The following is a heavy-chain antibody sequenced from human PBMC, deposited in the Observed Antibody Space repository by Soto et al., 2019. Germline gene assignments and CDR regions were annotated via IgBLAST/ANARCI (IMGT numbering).Heavy chain of an antibody. J-gene: IGHJ2*01. Sequence: SETLSLTCAVHGGSFSGFYWTWIRQPPGKGLEWIGEINHSGSSNYNPPLKSRVTMSLDTSRNQFSLSLNSVTAADTAVYYCARMAGPWYFDLWGRGTLVPVSS. V-gene: IGHV4-34*01. CDR1: GGSFSGFY. CDR2: INHSGSS. CDR3: ARMAGPWYFDL.